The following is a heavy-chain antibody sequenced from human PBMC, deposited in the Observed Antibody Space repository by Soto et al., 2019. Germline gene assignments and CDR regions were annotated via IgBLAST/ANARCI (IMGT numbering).Heavy chain of an antibody. CDR2: ISTDGSRT. V-gene: IGHV3-74*01. D-gene: IGHD3-3*01. CDR1: GFIFSRHW. J-gene: IGHJ3*02. Sequence: EVQVVESGGGWVQPGGSLRLSCAASGFIFSRHWMHWVRQAPGKGLVWVSRISTDGSRTTYADSVKGRCTISRDNAKNTLYLQMDSLRAEDTAVYFCARDAEWSRALDMWGPGTMVTVSS. CDR3: ARDAEWSRALDM.